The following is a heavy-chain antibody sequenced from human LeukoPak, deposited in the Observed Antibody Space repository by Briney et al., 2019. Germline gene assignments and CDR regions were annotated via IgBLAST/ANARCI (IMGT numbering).Heavy chain of an antibody. V-gene: IGHV4-4*02. CDR3: AANGYYTIEY. CDR1: GDSMSSIDW. CDR2: IHHTGST. Sequence: SGTLSLTCAVSGDSMSSIDWGSWVRQPPGKGLEWIGEIHHTGSTNYNPSLKSRVTISVDKSKNQFSLNFNSMSAADSAVYYCAANGYYTIEYWGQGTLVTVSS. J-gene: IGHJ4*02. D-gene: IGHD1-26*01.